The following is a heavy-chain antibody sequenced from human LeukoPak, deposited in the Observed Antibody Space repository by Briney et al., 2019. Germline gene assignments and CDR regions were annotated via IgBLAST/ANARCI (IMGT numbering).Heavy chain of an antibody. CDR3: ARDPYSGSYSDYYYYYMDV. J-gene: IGHJ6*03. V-gene: IGHV3-23*01. Sequence: GGSLRLSCAASGFTFSSYAMSWVRQAPGKGLEWVSAISGSGGSTYYADSVKGRFTISRDNSKNTLYLQMNSLRAEDTAVYYCARDPYSGSYSDYYYYYMDVWGKGTTVTVSS. CDR2: ISGSGGST. CDR1: GFTFSSYA. D-gene: IGHD1-26*01.